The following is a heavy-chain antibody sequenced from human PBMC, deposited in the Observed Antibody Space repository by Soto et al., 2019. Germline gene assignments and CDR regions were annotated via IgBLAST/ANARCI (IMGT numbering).Heavy chain of an antibody. CDR2: IWYDGSNK. CDR3: ASGFVDTAMASYYYYGMDV. J-gene: IGHJ6*02. CDR1: GFTFSSYG. V-gene: IGHV3-33*01. D-gene: IGHD5-18*01. Sequence: HPGGSLRLSCAASGFTFSSYGMHWVRQAPGKGLEWVAVIWYDGSNKYYADSVKGRFTISRDNSKNSLYLQMNSLRDEDTAVYYCASGFVDTAMASYYYYGMDVWGQGTTVTVSS.